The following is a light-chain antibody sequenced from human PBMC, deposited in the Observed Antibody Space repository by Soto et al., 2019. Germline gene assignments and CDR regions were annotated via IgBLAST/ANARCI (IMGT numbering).Light chain of an antibody. Sequence: DIQLTQSPSSLSASVGDRITITCRPSQDIGNYLAWYQQKPGKVPKLLISGSSTLQVGVPTRFSGGGSGTHFTLTISSLLPEDVATYYCQKYHFAPRTFGGGTKVEIK. J-gene: IGKJ4*01. CDR3: QKYHFAPRT. CDR1: QDIGNY. V-gene: IGKV1-27*01. CDR2: GSS.